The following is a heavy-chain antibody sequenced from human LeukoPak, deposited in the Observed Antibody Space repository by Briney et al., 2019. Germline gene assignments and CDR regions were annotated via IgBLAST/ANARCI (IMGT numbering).Heavy chain of an antibody. CDR2: ISGSGGST. J-gene: IGHJ4*02. CDR1: GFTFSSYA. V-gene: IGHV3-23*01. D-gene: IGHD2-15*01. Sequence: GGSLRLSCAASGFTFSSYAMSWVRQAPGKGLEWVSAISGSGGSTYCADSVKGRFTISRDNSKNTLYLQMNSLRAEDTAVYYCAKDSIVVVTPPLHWGQGTLVTVSS. CDR3: AKDSIVVVTPPLH.